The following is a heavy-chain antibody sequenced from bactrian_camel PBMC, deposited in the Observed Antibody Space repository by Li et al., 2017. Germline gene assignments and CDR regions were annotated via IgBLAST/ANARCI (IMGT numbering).Heavy chain of an antibody. CDR1: RYAYSSYC. CDR2: VKRDGTP. Sequence: HVQLVESGGGSVQAGGSLRLSCTASSRYAYSSYCLGWFRQAPGKEREAVAAVKRDGTPSYADSVKGRFTISKDIAKNTLYLQMSSLNRDDTAVYYCATFSMDLLYYSDYCRHWGQGTQVTVS. J-gene: IGHJ4*01. V-gene: IGHV3S26*01. D-gene: IGHD4*01. CDR3: ATFSMDLLYYSDYCRH.